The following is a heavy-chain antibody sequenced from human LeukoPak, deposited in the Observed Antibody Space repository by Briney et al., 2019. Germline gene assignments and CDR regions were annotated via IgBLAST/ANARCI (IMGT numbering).Heavy chain of an antibody. Sequence: ASVKVSCKVSGYTLTELSMHWVRQAPGKGLEWMGGFDPEDGETIYAQKFQGRVTMTEDTSTDTAYMELSRLRSDDTAVYYCASSLQSRDWNRSWGQGTMVTVSS. J-gene: IGHJ3*01. D-gene: IGHD1-1*01. CDR1: GYTLTELS. V-gene: IGHV1-24*01. CDR2: FDPEDGET. CDR3: ASSLQSRDWNRS.